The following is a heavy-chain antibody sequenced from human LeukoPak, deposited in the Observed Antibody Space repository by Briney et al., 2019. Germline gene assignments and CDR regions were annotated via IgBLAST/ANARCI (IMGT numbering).Heavy chain of an antibody. V-gene: IGHV4-59*01. D-gene: IGHD1-26*01. CDR1: GGSISSYY. J-gene: IGHJ4*02. CDR2: IYYSGST. CDR3: AGHGRYYFDY. Sequence: SETLSLTCTVSGGSISSYYWSWIRQPPGKGLEWIGYIYYSGSTNYNPSLTSRVTISVDTSKNQFSLKLSSVTAADTAVYYCAGHGRYYFDYWGQGTLVTVSS.